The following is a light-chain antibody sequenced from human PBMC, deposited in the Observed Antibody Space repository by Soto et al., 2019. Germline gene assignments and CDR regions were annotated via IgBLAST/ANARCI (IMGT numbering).Light chain of an antibody. CDR1: QGVSGY. V-gene: IGKV1-39*01. Sequence: DIQMTQSPSSLSASVGDRVTITFRASQGVSGYLLWYQQRQGRAPKLLIYAASNLLSGVPSRFRGSGSGANFTLTITSLQPEDFATYYCQQSYRTPHTFGQGTKLETK. J-gene: IGKJ2*01. CDR2: AAS. CDR3: QQSYRTPHT.